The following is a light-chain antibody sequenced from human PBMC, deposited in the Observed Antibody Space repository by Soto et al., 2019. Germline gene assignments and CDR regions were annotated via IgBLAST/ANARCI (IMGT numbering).Light chain of an antibody. CDR1: QGISNY. V-gene: IGKV1-27*01. CDR2: AAS. CDR3: QKYNSAPPPWT. J-gene: IGKJ1*01. Sequence: DIQMTQSPSSLSASVGDRVTITCRASQGISNYLAWYQQKPGKVPKLLIYAASTLQSGVPSRFSCSGSGTDFTLTISSLQPEDVATYYCQKYNSAPPPWTFGQGTKVEIK.